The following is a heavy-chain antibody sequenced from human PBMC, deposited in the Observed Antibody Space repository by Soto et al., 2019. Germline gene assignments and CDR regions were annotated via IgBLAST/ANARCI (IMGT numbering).Heavy chain of an antibody. D-gene: IGHD3-22*01. V-gene: IGHV4-59*01. Sequence: SETLSLTCTVAGGSISSYYWSWIRQPPGKGLEWIGYIYYSGSTNYNPSLKSRVTISVDTSKNQFSLKLSSVTAADTAVYYCARGSSAYYDSSGYYSYDYWGQGTLVTVSS. CDR3: ARGSSAYYDSSGYYSYDY. CDR2: IYYSGST. J-gene: IGHJ4*02. CDR1: GGSISSYY.